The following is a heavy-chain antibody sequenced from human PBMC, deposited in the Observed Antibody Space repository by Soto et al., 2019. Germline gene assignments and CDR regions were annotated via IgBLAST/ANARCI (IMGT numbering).Heavy chain of an antibody. CDR2: LWFDGSHK. V-gene: IGHV3-33*01. D-gene: IGHD5-12*01. Sequence: QVQLVESGGGVVQPGGSLRLSCEASGFTFSSYGMHWVRQAPGKGLECVAVLWFDGSHKFYADSVKGRFTISRDNSKNTLYLQMNSLRVEDTAVYYCARDSGSDFYDFWGQGTLVTVSS. CDR3: ARDSGSDFYDF. J-gene: IGHJ4*02. CDR1: GFTFSSYG.